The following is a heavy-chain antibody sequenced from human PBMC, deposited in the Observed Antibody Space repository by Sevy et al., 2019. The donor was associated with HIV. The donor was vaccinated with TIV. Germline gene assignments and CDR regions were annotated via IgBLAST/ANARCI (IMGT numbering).Heavy chain of an antibody. CDR1: AFIFSNYN. D-gene: IGHD2-21*02. CDR3: ARKMELLVPDY. V-gene: IGHV3-21*01. Sequence: GGSLRLSCAASAFIFSNYNMNWVRQAPGKGLEWVSSISSSSNDMYYADSVKGRFTISRDNAKNSLYLQMNSLRAEDTAVYYCARKMELLVPDYWGQGTLVTVSS. CDR2: ISSSSNDM. J-gene: IGHJ4*02.